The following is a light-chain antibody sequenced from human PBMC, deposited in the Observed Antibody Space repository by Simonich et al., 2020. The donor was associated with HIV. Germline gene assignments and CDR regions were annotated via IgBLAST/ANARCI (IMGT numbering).Light chain of an antibody. CDR1: SSDVGGYKY. Sequence: QSALTQPASVSGSPGQSITLSCTGTSSDVGGYKYVSWYQQHPGKAPQLMIYDVTKRPSGVSNRFPGSKSGNTASLTISGLQAEDEADYYCSSYTTSSTLVFGGGTKLTVL. CDR3: SSYTTSSTLV. CDR2: DVT. V-gene: IGLV2-14*03. J-gene: IGLJ3*02.